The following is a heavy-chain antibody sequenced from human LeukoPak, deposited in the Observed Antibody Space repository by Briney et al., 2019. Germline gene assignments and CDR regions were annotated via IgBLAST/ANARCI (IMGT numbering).Heavy chain of an antibody. CDR1: GFPFSGYS. CDR2: IRSSNTI. V-gene: IGHV3-48*01. J-gene: IGHJ4*02. D-gene: IGHD3-10*01. Sequence: PGGSLRLSCAASGFPFSGYSLTWVRQAPGKGLEWISYIRSSNTIYYADSVKARFTISRDNAKNSLYLQMNSRTADDTAVYYCARLGRFLRVDYFDYWGQGSLVTVSS. CDR3: ARLGRFLRVDYFDY.